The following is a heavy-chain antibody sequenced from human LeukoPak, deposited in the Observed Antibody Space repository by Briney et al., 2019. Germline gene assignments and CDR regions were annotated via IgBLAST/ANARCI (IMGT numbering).Heavy chain of an antibody. CDR3: AKGSGGYSFVSFRYFDL. J-gene: IGHJ2*01. CDR2: ISWNSGSI. Sequence: GGSLRLSCAASGFTFGDYAMHWVRQAPGKGLEWVSGISWNSGSIGYADSVKGRFTISRDNAKNSLYLQMNSLRAEDTALYYCAKGSGGYSFVSFRYFDLWGRGTLVTVSS. CDR1: GFTFGDYA. D-gene: IGHD5-18*01. V-gene: IGHV3-9*01.